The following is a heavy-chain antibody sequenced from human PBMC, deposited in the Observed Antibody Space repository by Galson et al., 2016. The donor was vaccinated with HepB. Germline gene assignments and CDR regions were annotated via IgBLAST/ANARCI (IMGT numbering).Heavy chain of an antibody. V-gene: IGHV5-10-1*01. J-gene: IGHJ3*02. D-gene: IGHD3-3*01. CDR3: ARHRRPFFGVVHDAFDI. CDR2: IDPTDSHT. CDR1: GYSFTSYW. Sequence: QSGAEVKKPGEPLKISCKGSGYSFTSYWITWVRQMPGKGLEWMGRIDPTDSHTNYSPSFQGHVSISVDKTISAAYLQWSSLKASDTAMYHCARHRRPFFGVVHDAFDIWGQGTMVTVSS.